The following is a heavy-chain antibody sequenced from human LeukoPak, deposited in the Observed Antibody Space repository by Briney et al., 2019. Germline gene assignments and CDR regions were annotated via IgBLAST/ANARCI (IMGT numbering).Heavy chain of an antibody. CDR2: IYYSGST. J-gene: IGHJ4*02. CDR1: GGSVSSYY. D-gene: IGHD4-17*01. V-gene: IGHV4-59*02. Sequence: PSETLSLTCTVSGGSVSSYYWSWLRQPPGKGLEWIGYIYYSGSTNYNPSLKSRITISVDTSKNQFSLKLSSVTAADTAVYYCARFLYGDPYYFDYWGQGTLVTVSS. CDR3: ARFLYGDPYYFDY.